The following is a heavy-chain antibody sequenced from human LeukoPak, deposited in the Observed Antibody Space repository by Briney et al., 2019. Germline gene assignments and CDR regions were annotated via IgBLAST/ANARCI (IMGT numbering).Heavy chain of an antibody. Sequence: GGSLRLSCAASGFTFSSYAMNWVRQAPGKGLEWVAEISYNGSTKYYADSVKGRFTISRNNFKNSLYLQMTSMSAETTAAYYCGKGRQLWSPFDYWGQGTLVTVSS. CDR2: ISYNGSTK. CDR1: GFTFSSYA. J-gene: IGHJ4*02. V-gene: IGHV3-30-3*01. D-gene: IGHD5-18*01. CDR3: GKGRQLWSPFDY.